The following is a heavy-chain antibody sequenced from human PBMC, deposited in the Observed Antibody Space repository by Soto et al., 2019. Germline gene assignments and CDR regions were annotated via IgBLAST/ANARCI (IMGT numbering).Heavy chain of an antibody. CDR3: ARDSIAAGPSYGMDV. CDR1: CGSIISYY. D-gene: IGHD6-13*01. Sequence: PSETLSLTCTFSCGSIISYYWSWIRQPPGKGLEWIGYIYYSGSTNYNPSLKSRVTISVDTSKNQFSLKLSSVTAADTAVYYCARDSIAAGPSYGMDVWGQGTTVTVSS. CDR2: IYYSGST. V-gene: IGHV4-59*01. J-gene: IGHJ6*02.